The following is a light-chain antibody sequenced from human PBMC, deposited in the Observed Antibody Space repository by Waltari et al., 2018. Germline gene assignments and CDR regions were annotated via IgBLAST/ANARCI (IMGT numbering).Light chain of an antibody. CDR1: SSDSGGYEY. Sequence: SALTQPDSVSGSPGQSITISCSGISSDSGGYEYVSLYQQHPGKAPKFIIYDVNNRPSGVSNRFSGSKSGSSASLTISGLQAEDEADYYCSSFTSSTTGIFGGGTKVTVL. CDR2: DVN. J-gene: IGLJ2*01. CDR3: SSFTSSTTGI. V-gene: IGLV2-14*03.